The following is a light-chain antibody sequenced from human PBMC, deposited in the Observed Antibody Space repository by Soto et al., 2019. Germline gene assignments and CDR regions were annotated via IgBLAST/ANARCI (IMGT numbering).Light chain of an antibody. J-gene: IGKJ1*01. V-gene: IGKV3-20*01. Sequence: EIVLTQSPDTLSLSPGERATLSCRASQSVRSSSFAWYQQKPGQAPRLLIYAASTRAPGIPDRFSGSGSGTDFTFTISRLQAEDFAVYYCQQYPFGTSQAFGQGTKVEIK. CDR3: QQYPFGTSQA. CDR2: AAS. CDR1: QSVRSSS.